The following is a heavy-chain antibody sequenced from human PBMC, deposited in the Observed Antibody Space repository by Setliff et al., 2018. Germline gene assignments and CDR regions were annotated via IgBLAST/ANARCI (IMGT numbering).Heavy chain of an antibody. CDR2: ISPSGST. CDR3: ARSPSSGAYWNPRPFYSDY. CDR1: SGSISSDNYY. D-gene: IGHD1-26*01. V-gene: IGHV4-61*09. Sequence: SETLSLTCTVSSGSISSDNYYWTWIRQPAGKGLEWIGHISPSGSTTYNPSVKSRVTISLDTSKNHFSLKLDSVTAADTALYYCARSPSSGAYWNPRPFYSDYWARGTLVTVSS. J-gene: IGHJ4*02.